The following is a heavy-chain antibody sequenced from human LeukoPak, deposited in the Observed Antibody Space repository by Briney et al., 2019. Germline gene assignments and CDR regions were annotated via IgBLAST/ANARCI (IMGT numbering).Heavy chain of an antibody. V-gene: IGHV3-43*02. CDR3: AKGIFGTTTAFGI. CDR2: ISGDGGST. J-gene: IGHJ3*02. CDR1: GFTFDDYA. D-gene: IGHD1-1*01. Sequence: GGSLRLSXAASGFTFDDYAMHWVRQSPGKGLEWLSLISGDGGSTYYADSVKGRFTISRDNSKNTLYLQMNSLRAEDTAVYYCAKGIFGTTTAFGIWGQGTMVTVSS.